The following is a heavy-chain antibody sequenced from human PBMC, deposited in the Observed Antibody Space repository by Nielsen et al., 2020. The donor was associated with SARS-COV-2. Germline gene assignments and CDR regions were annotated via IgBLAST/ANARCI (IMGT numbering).Heavy chain of an antibody. J-gene: IGHJ4*02. CDR1: GFTFSSYA. CDR3: ARGSGYGASFDY. D-gene: IGHD3-22*01. CDR2: ISYDGSNK. Sequence: GGSLRLSCAASGFTFSSYAMHWVRQAPGKGLEWVAVISYDGSNKYYADSVKGRFTISRDNSKNTLYLQMNSLRAEDTALYYCARGSGYGASFDYWGQGTLVTVSS. V-gene: IGHV3-30-3*01.